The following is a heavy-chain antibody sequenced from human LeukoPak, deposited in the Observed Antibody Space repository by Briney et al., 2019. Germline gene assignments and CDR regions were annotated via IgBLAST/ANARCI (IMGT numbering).Heavy chain of an antibody. D-gene: IGHD6-25*01. CDR1: GYRFTSYW. V-gene: IGHV5-51*01. CDR2: IYPADSDI. J-gene: IGHJ4*02. CDR3: VRSLTAAAGDY. Sequence: GESLKISCKGSGYRFTSYWIGWVRQIPGKGLEWMAIIYPADSDIRYSPSFQGQVTISADKSISTAYLQWSSLKASDTAMYYCVRSLTAAAGDYWGQGTLVTVSS.